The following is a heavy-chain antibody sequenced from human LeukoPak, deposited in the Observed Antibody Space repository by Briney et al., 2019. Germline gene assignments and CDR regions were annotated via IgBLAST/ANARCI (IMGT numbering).Heavy chain of an antibody. CDR2: ITNNGGNT. CDR1: GFTFSSYT. J-gene: IGHJ4*02. D-gene: IGHD4/OR15-4a*01. V-gene: IGHV3-64*04. Sequence: PGGSLRLSCSASGFTFSSYTIHWVRQAPGKGLEFVSAITNNGGNTYYADSVKGRFTLSRDNSKNILFLQMDSLRAEDTAVYFCASEDYGASGSSLGNLDYWGQGTLVTVSS. CDR3: ASEDYGASGSSLGNLDY.